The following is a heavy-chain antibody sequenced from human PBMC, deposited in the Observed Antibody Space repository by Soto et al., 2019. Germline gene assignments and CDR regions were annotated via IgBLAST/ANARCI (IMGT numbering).Heavy chain of an antibody. D-gene: IGHD1-26*01. CDR1: GFTFSSYA. J-gene: IGHJ4*02. CDR3: ARDPDAEYSGNYHTPRSLDS. V-gene: IGHV3-21*01. Sequence: GSLRLSCIGSGFTFSSYAMNWVRQAPGKGLEWVSSISSSSKYIYYTDSVKGRFTISRDNAKNSLYLQMNGLRAEDTALYYCARDPDAEYSGNYHTPRSLDSWGQGTQVTVSS. CDR2: ISSSSKYI.